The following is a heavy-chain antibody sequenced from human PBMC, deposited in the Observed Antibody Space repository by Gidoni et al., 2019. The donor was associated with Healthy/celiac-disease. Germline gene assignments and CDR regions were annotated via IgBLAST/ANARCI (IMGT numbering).Heavy chain of an antibody. CDR2: IYYSGST. J-gene: IGHJ4*02. CDR1: GGSISSSSYY. V-gene: IGHV4-39*01. D-gene: IGHD3-10*01. Sequence: QLQLQESGPGLVKPSEPLSLTCTVSGGSISSSSYYWGWIRQPPGKGLEWIGSIYYSGSTYYNPSLKSRVTISVDTSKNQFSLKLSSVTAADTAVYYCARLGYYGSARAIDYWGQGTLVTVSS. CDR3: ARLGYYGSARAIDY.